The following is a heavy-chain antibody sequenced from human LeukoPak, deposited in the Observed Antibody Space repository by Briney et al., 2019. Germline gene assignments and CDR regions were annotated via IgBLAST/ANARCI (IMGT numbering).Heavy chain of an antibody. J-gene: IGHJ3*02. Sequence: ASVKVSCKASGYTFTSYDINWVRQATGQGLEWMGWMNPNSGNTGYAQKFQGRVTITRNTSISTAYMELSSLRSEDTAVYYCARGYSYGYSLWDAFDIWGQGTMVTVSS. CDR3: ARGYSYGYSLWDAFDI. CDR1: GYTFTSYD. D-gene: IGHD5-18*01. V-gene: IGHV1-8*03. CDR2: MNPNSGNT.